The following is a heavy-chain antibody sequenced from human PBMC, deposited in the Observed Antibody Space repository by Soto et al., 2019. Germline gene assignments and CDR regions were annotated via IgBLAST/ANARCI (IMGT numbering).Heavy chain of an antibody. CDR2: ISENGGST. CDR3: AKRTSVPGGHLDDY. J-gene: IGHJ4*01. D-gene: IGHD4-17*01. CDR1: GFTFSNYA. Sequence: AGGSLRLSCAASGFTFSNYAMSWVRQAPGKGLEWVSAISENGGSTYYADSVKGRFTISRDNSKSALSLQMNSLRAEDTAVYYCAKRTSVPGGHLDDYWGQGTLVTVSS. V-gene: IGHV3-23*01.